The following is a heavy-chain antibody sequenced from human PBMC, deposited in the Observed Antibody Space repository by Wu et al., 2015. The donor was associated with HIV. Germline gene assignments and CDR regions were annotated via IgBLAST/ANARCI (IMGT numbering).Heavy chain of an antibody. Sequence: QVQLVQSAAEVKKPGASVKVSCKASGYTFTDYYIHWVRQAPGQGLEWLGLINPGIGSTYYAEKFQGRVTMTRDTSTNTVNMQLGTLTSEDTAVYYCNRGMQQWVNDAFDIWGQGTMVTVSS. V-gene: IGHV1-46*03. J-gene: IGHJ3*02. CDR3: NRGMQQWVNDAFDI. CDR1: GYTFTDYY. CDR2: INPGIGST. D-gene: IGHD6-13*01.